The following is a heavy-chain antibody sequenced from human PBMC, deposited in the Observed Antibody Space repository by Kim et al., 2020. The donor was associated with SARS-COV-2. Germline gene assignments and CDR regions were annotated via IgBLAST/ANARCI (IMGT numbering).Heavy chain of an antibody. CDR3: AKVSLDYDILTGYSAFDY. D-gene: IGHD3-9*01. Sequence: KGRFTISRDNSKNTLYLQMNSLRAEDTAVYYCAKVSLDYDILTGYSAFDYWGQGTLVTVSS. V-gene: IGHV3-23*01. J-gene: IGHJ4*02.